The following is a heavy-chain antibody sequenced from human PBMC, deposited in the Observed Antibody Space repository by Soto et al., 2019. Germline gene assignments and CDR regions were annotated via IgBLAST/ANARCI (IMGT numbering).Heavy chain of an antibody. CDR3: AAGSWSLGWFEP. J-gene: IGHJ5*02. D-gene: IGHD6-13*01. V-gene: IGHV1-58*02. CDR1: GFTCTSSA. CDR2: IVVGSGNT. Sequence: SVRVSCRASGFTCTSSAMQLVRQARGQRLEWIGWIVVGSGNTNYAQKFQERVTITRDMSTSTAYMELSSLRSEDTAVYYCAAGSWSLGWFEPWGQGTLVTVSS.